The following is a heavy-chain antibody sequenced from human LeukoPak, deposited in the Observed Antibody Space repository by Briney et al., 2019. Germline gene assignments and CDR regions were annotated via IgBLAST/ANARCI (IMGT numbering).Heavy chain of an antibody. CDR2: INPNSGGT. J-gene: IGHJ2*01. V-gene: IGHV1-2*02. CDR1: GYTFTGYY. D-gene: IGHD4-23*01. Sequence: RASVKVSCKASGYTFTGYYMHWVRQAPGQGLEWMGWINPNSGGTNYAQKFQGRVTMTRDTSISTAYMELSRLRSDDTAVYYCARVLVYGGKRFGYFDLWGRGTLVTVSS. CDR3: ARVLVYGGKRFGYFDL.